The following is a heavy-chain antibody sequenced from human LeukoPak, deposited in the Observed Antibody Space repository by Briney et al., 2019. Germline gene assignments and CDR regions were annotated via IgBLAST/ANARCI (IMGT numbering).Heavy chain of an antibody. J-gene: IGHJ3*02. Sequence: SETLSLTCAVYGGSFSGYYWSWIRQPPGKGLEWIGEINHSGSTNYNPSLKSRVTISVDTSKNQFSLKLSSVTAVDTAVYYCARGPVGGATYYDGDAFDIWGQGTMVTVSS. CDR3: ARGPVGGATYYDGDAFDI. CDR2: INHSGST. CDR1: GGSFSGYY. D-gene: IGHD1-26*01. V-gene: IGHV4-34*01.